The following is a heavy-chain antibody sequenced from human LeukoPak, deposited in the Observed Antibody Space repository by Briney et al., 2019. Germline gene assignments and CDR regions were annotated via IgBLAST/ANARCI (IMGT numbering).Heavy chain of an antibody. CDR3: ATTDYGGKGSDP. D-gene: IGHD4-23*01. J-gene: IGHJ5*02. V-gene: IGHV4-39*01. CDR2: IYDSGST. CDR1: GGSISSSSYY. Sequence: SETLSLTCTVSGGSISSSSYYWGWIRQPPGKGLEWIGSIYDSGSTYYNPSLKSRVTISVDTSKNQFSLKLSSVTAADTAVYYYATTDYGGKGSDPWGQGTLVTISS.